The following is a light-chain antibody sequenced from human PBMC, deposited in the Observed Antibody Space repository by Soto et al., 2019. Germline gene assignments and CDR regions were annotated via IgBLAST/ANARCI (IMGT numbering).Light chain of an antibody. J-gene: IGKJ5*01. Sequence: EIVLTQSPATLSLSPGERATLSCRASQSVSSYLAWYQQKPGQAPRLLIYAASSRATGIPDRFSGSGSGTDFTLTISSLEPEDFAVYYCQQRNTWPPVTFGQGTRLET. CDR2: AAS. V-gene: IGKV3-11*01. CDR1: QSVSSY. CDR3: QQRNTWPPVT.